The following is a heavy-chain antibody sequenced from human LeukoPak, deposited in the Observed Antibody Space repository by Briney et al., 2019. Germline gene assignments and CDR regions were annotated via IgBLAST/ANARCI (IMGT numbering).Heavy chain of an antibody. V-gene: IGHV5-51*01. CDR3: ARLGKGLLRYSFDY. CDR2: IFPGDSTA. D-gene: IGHD3-16*01. J-gene: IGHJ4*01. Sequence: GESLKISCEVSGYNIINYWIGWVRQMPGKGLEWRAIIFPGDSTATYNPSFQGQVSLSVDKSVSAAYLQWSSLQASDTAIYYCARLGKGLLRYSFDYWGHGTLVTVAS. CDR1: GYNIINYW.